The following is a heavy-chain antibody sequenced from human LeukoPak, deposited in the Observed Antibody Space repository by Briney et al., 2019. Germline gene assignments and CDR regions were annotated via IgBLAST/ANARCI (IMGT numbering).Heavy chain of an antibody. CDR3: AGAYCGGDCYSGRTFDI. D-gene: IGHD2-21*02. CDR1: GDSISSGSYY. V-gene: IGHV4-61*02. J-gene: IGHJ3*02. Sequence: SQTLSLTCTVSGDSISSGSYYWSWIRQPAGKGLEWIGRIYTSGSTNYNPSLKSRVTISVDTSKSQFSLRLNSVTAADTAVYYCAGAYCGGDCYSGRTFDIWGQGTMVTVSS. CDR2: IYTSGST.